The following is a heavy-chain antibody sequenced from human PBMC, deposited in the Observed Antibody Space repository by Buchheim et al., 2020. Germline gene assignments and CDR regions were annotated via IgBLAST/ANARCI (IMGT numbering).Heavy chain of an antibody. CDR2: IWYDGSNK. Sequence: QVQLVESGGGVVQPGRSLRLSCAASGFTFSSYGMHWVRQAPGKGLEWVAVIWYDGSNKYYADSVKGRFTISRDNSKNTLYLQMNSLRAEDTAVYYCARDVPPDEAVAGTGFDYWGQGTL. D-gene: IGHD6-19*01. CDR3: ARDVPPDEAVAGTGFDY. V-gene: IGHV3-33*01. CDR1: GFTFSSYG. J-gene: IGHJ4*02.